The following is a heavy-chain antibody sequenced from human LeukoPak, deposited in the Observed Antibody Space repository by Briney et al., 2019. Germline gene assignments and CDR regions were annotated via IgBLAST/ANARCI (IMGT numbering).Heavy chain of an antibody. CDR1: GGTFSSYA. Sequence: ASVKVSCKASGGTFSSYAISWVRQAPGQGLEWMGGIIPIFGTANYAQKFQGRVTMTTDTSTSTAYMELRSLRFDDTAVYYCARVISSSWYHHDYWGQGTLVTVSS. D-gene: IGHD6-13*01. CDR2: IIPIFGTA. V-gene: IGHV1-69*05. J-gene: IGHJ4*02. CDR3: ARVISSSWYHHDY.